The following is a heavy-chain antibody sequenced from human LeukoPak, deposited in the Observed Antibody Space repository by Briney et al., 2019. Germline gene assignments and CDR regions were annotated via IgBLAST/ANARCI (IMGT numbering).Heavy chain of an antibody. Sequence: SETLSLTCTVSGGSLSSGGYYWSWIRQPPGKGLEWIGEINHSGSTNYNPSLKSRVTISVDTSKNQFSLKLSSVTAADTAVYYCARRVGYSYGYEWGQGTLVTVSS. J-gene: IGHJ4*02. D-gene: IGHD5-18*01. CDR1: GGSLSSGGYY. CDR2: INHSGST. CDR3: ARRVGYSYGYE. V-gene: IGHV4-34*01.